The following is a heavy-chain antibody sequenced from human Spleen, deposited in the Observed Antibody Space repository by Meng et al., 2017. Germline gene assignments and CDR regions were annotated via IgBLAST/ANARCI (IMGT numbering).Heavy chain of an antibody. V-gene: IGHV4-31*01. Sequence: SETLSLTCTVSGGSISSGGYYWSWIRQHPGKGLEWIGYIYYSGSTYYNPSLKSLVTISVDTSKNQFSLKLSSVTAADTAVYYCAREVGAAAFDYWGQGTLVTVSS. CDR2: IYYSGST. D-gene: IGHD6-13*01. CDR3: AREVGAAAFDY. J-gene: IGHJ4*02. CDR1: GGSISSGGYY.